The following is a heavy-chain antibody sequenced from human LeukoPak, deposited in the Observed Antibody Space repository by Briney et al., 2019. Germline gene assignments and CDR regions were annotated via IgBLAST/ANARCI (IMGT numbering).Heavy chain of an antibody. Sequence: PGGSLRLSCAASGFTFSSYAMSWVRQAPGKGLEWVSAISGSGGSTYYADSVKGRFTISRDNSKNTPYLQMNSLRAEDTAVYYCAIQTSRGYCSGGSCLLDYWGQGTLVTVSS. D-gene: IGHD2-15*01. J-gene: IGHJ4*02. CDR1: GFTFSSYA. V-gene: IGHV3-23*01. CDR3: AIQTSRGYCSGGSCLLDY. CDR2: ISGSGGST.